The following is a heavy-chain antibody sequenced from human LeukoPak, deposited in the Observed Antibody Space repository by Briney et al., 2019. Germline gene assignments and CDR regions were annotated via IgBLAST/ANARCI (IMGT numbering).Heavy chain of an antibody. V-gene: IGHV3-9*01. CDR2: INWNSDSI. Sequence: GGSLRLSCAVSGFTFDDYAMHWVRQVPGKGLERVSGINWNSDSIGYADSVKGRFTTSRDNAKNSLYLQMNSLRAEDTAFYYCAINGGGDSGYGNFDYWGQGTLVTVSS. CDR1: GFTFDDYA. D-gene: IGHD5-12*01. CDR3: AINGGGDSGYGNFDY. J-gene: IGHJ4*02.